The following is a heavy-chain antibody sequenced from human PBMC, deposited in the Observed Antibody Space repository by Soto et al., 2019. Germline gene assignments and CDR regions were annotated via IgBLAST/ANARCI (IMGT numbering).Heavy chain of an antibody. Sequence: EVQLVESGGDLVQPGGSLRLSCAAAGLTFSGYDMNWVRQAPGKGLEWVSYISSSSSTIYYADSVRGRFTISRDNAKNSLYLQMDSLRDEDTAVYYCAREATVTDNWFDPWGQGTLVTVSS. CDR2: ISSSSSTI. J-gene: IGHJ5*02. D-gene: IGHD4-4*01. CDR3: AREATVTDNWFDP. CDR1: GLTFSGYD. V-gene: IGHV3-48*02.